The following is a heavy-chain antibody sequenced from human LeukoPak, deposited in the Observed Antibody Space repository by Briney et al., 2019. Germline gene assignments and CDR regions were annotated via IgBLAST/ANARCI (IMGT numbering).Heavy chain of an antibody. J-gene: IGHJ4*02. V-gene: IGHV3-30*02. CDR2: IRYDGSNK. CDR3: AKDLRGPGGSGY. CDR1: GFTFSSYG. D-gene: IGHD2-15*01. Sequence: PGGSLRLSCAASGFTFSSYGMHWVRQAPGQGLEWVAFIRYDGSNKYYADSVKGRFTISRDNSKNTLYLQMSSLRAEDTAVYYCAKDLRGPGGSGYWGQGTLVTVSS.